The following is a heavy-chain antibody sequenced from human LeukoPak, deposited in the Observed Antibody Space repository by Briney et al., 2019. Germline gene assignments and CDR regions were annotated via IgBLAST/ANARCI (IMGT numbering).Heavy chain of an antibody. D-gene: IGHD3-22*01. J-gene: IGHJ4*02. CDR3: AREKYYYDSSTLFDY. CDR2: TRNKANSYTT. CDR1: GFTFSDHY. V-gene: IGHV3-72*01. Sequence: GVSLRLSCAASGFTFSDHYRDWVRQAPGKGLEWVGRTRNKANSYTTEYAASVKGRFTISRDDSKNSLYLQMNSLKTEDTAVYYCAREKYYYDSSTLFDYWGQGTLVTVSS.